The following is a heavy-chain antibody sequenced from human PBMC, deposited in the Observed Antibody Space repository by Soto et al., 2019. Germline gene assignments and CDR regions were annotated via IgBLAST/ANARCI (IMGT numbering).Heavy chain of an antibody. V-gene: IGHV3-66*01. CDR1: GFTVSSSY. CDR3: AREKIVVDGLRLGAFDY. Sequence: EVQLVESGGGLVQPGGSLRLSCAASGFTVSSSYISWVRQAPGRGLEWVSVIYSDGNTYYADSVEGRFSIFRDNSKNTVNLQMNSLRDEDTAVYYCAREKIVVDGLRLGAFDYWGRGSLVTVSS. CDR2: IYSDGNT. J-gene: IGHJ4*02. D-gene: IGHD2-2*01.